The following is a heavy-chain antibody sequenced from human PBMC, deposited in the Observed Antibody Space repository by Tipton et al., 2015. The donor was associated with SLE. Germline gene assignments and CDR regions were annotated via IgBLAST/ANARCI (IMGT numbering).Heavy chain of an antibody. J-gene: IGHJ4*02. CDR2: ISSSSSTI. D-gene: IGHD3-22*01. CDR1: GFTFSSYS. CDR3: ANFQYYYDSSADSY. Sequence: GSLRLSCAASGFTFSSYSMNWVRQAPGKGLEWVSYISSSSSTIYYADSVKGRFTISRDNAKNSPYLQMNSLRAEDTAVYYCANFQYYYDSSADSYWGQGTLVTVSS. V-gene: IGHV3-48*01.